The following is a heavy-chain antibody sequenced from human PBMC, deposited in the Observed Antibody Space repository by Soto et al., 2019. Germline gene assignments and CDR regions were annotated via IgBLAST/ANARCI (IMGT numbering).Heavy chain of an antibody. J-gene: IGHJ4*02. CDR1: GGSISIDDYY. CDR2: IYYSGST. D-gene: IGHD3-22*01. V-gene: IGHV4-30-4*01. Sequence: KASETLSLTCTVSGGSISIDDYYWSWIRQPPGKGLEWIGYIYYSGSTDYNPSLKRRTSISVDTSKNEFSLRLNSVTVADTAVYYCARAYWYDNSGNSFNYWGQGTLVTVSS. CDR3: ARAYWYDNSGNSFNY.